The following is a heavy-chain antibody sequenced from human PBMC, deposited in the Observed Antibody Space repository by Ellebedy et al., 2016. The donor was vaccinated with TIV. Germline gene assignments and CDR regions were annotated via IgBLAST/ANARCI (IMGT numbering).Heavy chain of an antibody. D-gene: IGHD4-17*01. J-gene: IGHJ5*02. CDR2: IRQEGDEI. V-gene: IGHV3-7*01. CDR1: GFNFRSYW. Sequence: GESLKISCAASGFNFRSYWMTWVRQAPGKGLEWVAKIRQEGDEIYYVESVKGRFPISRDTAKNSLFLQMNSLRVEDTAVYYCARRASYGDYAVQVNPWFDPWGQGTLVTVSS. CDR3: ARRASYGDYAVQVNPWFDP.